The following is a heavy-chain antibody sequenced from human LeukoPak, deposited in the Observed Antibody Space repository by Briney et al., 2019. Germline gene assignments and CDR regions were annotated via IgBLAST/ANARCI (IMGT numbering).Heavy chain of an antibody. D-gene: IGHD2-15*01. J-gene: IGHJ6*02. Sequence: GGSLRLSCAASGFTFDDYAMHWVRQAPGKGLEWVSLISGDGGSTYYADSVKGRFTISRDNSKNSLYLQMNSLRTEGTALYYCAKAVVAYYYYYGMDVWGQGTTVTVSS. CDR1: GFTFDDYA. CDR2: ISGDGGST. CDR3: AKAVVAYYYYYGMDV. V-gene: IGHV3-43*02.